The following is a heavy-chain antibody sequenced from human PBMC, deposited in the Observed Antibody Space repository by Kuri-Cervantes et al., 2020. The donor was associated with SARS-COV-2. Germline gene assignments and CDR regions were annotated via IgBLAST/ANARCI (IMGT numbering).Heavy chain of an antibody. CDR1: GGSVNSGSYY. D-gene: IGHD3-3*01. Sequence: LRLFCTVSGGSVNSGSYYWSWIRQPPGKGLEWIGDIFYSGRTNYNPSLKSRITMSVDTSKDQFSLKFTSVTAADTAVYYCARTQSGTLFGVVATFDSWGQGILVTVSS. V-gene: IGHV4-61*01. CDR2: IFYSGRT. J-gene: IGHJ4*02. CDR3: ARTQSGTLFGVVATFDS.